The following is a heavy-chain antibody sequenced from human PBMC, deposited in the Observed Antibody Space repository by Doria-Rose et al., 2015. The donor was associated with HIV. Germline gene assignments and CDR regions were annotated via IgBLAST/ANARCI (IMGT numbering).Heavy chain of an antibody. CDR2: TFSDDER. Sequence: QITLKESGPVLVKPTETLTLTCTVSGVSLSSPGMGVSWIRQPPGKALEWLANTFSDDERSYKTSLTSRLTISRGTSKSQMVLTMTDMDPVDTATYYCARIKSSRWYHKYYFDFWGQGTLVIVSA. CDR1: GVSLSSPGMG. D-gene: IGHD6-13*01. CDR3: ARIKSSRWYHKYYFDF. V-gene: IGHV2-26*01. J-gene: IGHJ4*02.